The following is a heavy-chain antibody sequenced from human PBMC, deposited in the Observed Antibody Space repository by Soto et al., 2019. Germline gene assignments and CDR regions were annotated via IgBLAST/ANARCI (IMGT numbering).Heavy chain of an antibody. V-gene: IGHV3-48*01. CDR2: VSTSSIAI. J-gene: IGHJ3*02. D-gene: IGHD3-16*01. CDR3: ARLTGDRSYDFFDI. Sequence: EVQLVESGGGLVQPGGSLRLSCAASGFTFSSYSMNWVRQAPGKGLEWVSYVSTSSIAIYYADSVRGRFTVSRDNAKRSLYLQMNTLRAEDTAVYYCARLTGDRSYDFFDIWGPGKMVTVSS. CDR1: GFTFSSYS.